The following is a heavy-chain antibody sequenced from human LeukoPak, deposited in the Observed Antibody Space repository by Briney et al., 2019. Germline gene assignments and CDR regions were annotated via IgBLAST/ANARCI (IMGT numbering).Heavy chain of an antibody. J-gene: IGHJ4*02. CDR3: ELLGAKGY. CDR2: IIPILGIA. D-gene: IGHD6-19*01. V-gene: IGHV1-69*04. CDR1: GGTFSSYA. Sequence: SVKVSCKASGGTFSSYAISWVRQAPGQGLEWMGRIIPILGIANYAQKFQGRVTITADKSTSTAYMELSSLRSEDTAVYYCELLGAKGYWGQGTLVTVSS.